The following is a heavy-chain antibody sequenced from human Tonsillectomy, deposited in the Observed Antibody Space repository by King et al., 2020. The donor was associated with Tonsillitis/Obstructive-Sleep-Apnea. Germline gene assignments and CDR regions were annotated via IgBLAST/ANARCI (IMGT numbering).Heavy chain of an antibody. D-gene: IGHD4-11*01. V-gene: IGHV3-11*05. J-gene: IGHJ6*03. CDR1: GFTFSDYY. CDR3: ARVTYMTTVTSGYYYYMDV. Sequence: HVQLVESGGGLVKPGGSLRLSCAASGFTFSDYYMSWIRQAPGKGLEGGSYISSSRSYTNYADSVKGRFTISRDNAKNSLYLQMNSLRAEDTAVYYCARVTYMTTVTSGYYYYMDVWGKGTTVTVSS. CDR2: ISSSRSYT.